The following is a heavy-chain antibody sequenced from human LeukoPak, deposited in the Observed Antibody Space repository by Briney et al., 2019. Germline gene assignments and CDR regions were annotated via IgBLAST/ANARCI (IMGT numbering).Heavy chain of an antibody. V-gene: IGHV4-34*01. J-gene: IGHJ4*02. CDR3: ARDVVAVAGAGDDY. CDR1: GGSFSGYY. Sequence: SETLSLTCAVYGGSFSGYYWSWIRQPPGKGLEWIGEINHSGSTNYNPSLKSRVTMSIDTSKNQFSLKLSSVTAADTAVYYCARDVVAVAGAGDDYWGQGTLVTVSS. CDR2: INHSGST. D-gene: IGHD6-13*01.